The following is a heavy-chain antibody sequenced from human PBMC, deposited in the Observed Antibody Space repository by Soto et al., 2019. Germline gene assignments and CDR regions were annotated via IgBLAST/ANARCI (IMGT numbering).Heavy chain of an antibody. Sequence: QVQLVESGGGVVQPGRSLRLSCAASGFTFSSYGMHWVRQAPGKGLEWVAVISYDGSNKYYADSVKGRFTISRDNSKNTLYLQMNSLRAEDTAVYYCAKETYYYYYGMDVW. V-gene: IGHV3-30*18. CDR3: AKETYYYYYGMDV. CDR2: ISYDGSNK. J-gene: IGHJ6*01. CDR1: GFTFSSYG.